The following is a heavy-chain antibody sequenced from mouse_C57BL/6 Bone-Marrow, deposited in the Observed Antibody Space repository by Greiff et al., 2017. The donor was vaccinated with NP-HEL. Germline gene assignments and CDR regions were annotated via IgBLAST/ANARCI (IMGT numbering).Heavy chain of an antibody. CDR1: GYSITSGYY. D-gene: IGHD1-1*01. V-gene: IGHV3-6*01. J-gene: IGHJ1*03. CDR3: ARDDYGSSSYWYFDV. Sequence: EVKLVESGPGLVKPSQSLSLTCSVTGYSITSGYYWNWIRQFPGNKLEWMGYISYDGSNNYNPSLKNRISITRDTSKNQFFLKLNSVTTEDTATYYCARDDYGSSSYWYFDVWGTGTTVTVSS. CDR2: ISYDGSN.